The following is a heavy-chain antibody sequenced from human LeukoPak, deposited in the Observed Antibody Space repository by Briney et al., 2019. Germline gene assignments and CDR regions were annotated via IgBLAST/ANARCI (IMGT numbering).Heavy chain of an antibody. CDR3: AKDSSSSWFGGDSK. CDR2: ISYDGSNK. CDR1: GFTFSNYG. J-gene: IGHJ4*02. V-gene: IGHV3-30*18. D-gene: IGHD6-13*01. Sequence: GGPLRLSCAASGFTFSNYGLHWVRQAPGKGLEWVALISYDGSNKNYADSVKGRFTISRDNSKNTLYLQMNSLRAEDTAVYYCAKDSSSSWFGGDSKWGQGTLVTVSS.